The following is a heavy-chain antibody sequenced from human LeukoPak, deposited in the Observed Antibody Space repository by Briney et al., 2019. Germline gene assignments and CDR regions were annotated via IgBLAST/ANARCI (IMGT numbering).Heavy chain of an antibody. CDR3: ARDIYGSGSCYDY. Sequence: ASVKVSCKASGFTFSGYYMHWVRQAPGQGLEWMAWINPNSGGTKYAQKFQGRVTMTRDTSISTAYMELSRLRSDDTAVYYCARDIYGSGSCYDYWGQGTLVTVSS. J-gene: IGHJ4*02. V-gene: IGHV1-2*02. D-gene: IGHD3-10*01. CDR2: INPNSGGT. CDR1: GFTFSGYY.